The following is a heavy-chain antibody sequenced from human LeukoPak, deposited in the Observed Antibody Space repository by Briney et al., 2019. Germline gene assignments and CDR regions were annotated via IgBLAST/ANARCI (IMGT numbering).Heavy chain of an antibody. CDR1: GFTFSSYA. CDR3: ARDFAEMATSN. D-gene: IGHD5-24*01. Sequence: GGSLRLSCAASGFTFSSYAMSWVRQAPGKGLEWVSSISTGSHYIYYADSVKGRFTISRDNAKNALYLQMNSLRAEDTAVYYCARDFAEMATSNWGQGTLVAVSS. J-gene: IGHJ4*02. V-gene: IGHV3-21*06. CDR2: ISTGSHYI.